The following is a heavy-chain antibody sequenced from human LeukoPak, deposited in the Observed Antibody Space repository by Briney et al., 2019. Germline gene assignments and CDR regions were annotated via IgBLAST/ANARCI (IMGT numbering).Heavy chain of an antibody. D-gene: IGHD2-2*01. CDR2: IYYSGST. J-gene: IGHJ3*02. CDR3: ARLRLVDAFDI. Sequence: SETLSLTCTVSGGSISSSSYYWGWIRQPPGKGLEWIGNIYYSGSTYYNPSLKSRVTISVDTSKNQFSLKLSSVTAADTAVYYCARLRLVDAFDIWGQGTMVTVSS. V-gene: IGHV4-39*01. CDR1: GGSISSSSYY.